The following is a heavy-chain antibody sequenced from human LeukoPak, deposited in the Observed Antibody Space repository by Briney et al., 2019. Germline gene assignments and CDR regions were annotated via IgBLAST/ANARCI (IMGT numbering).Heavy chain of an antibody. J-gene: IGHJ4*02. V-gene: IGHV3-73*01. CDR1: GFSFSDHY. D-gene: IGHD3-22*01. CDR2: IRSKANSYAT. Sequence: QPGGSLRLSCEVSGFSFSDHYMDWVRQAPGKGLEWVGRIRSKANSYATAYAASVKGRFTISRDDSKNTAYLQMNSLKTEDTAVYYCTRAYYYDSPFDYWGPGTLVTVSS. CDR3: TRAYYYDSPFDY.